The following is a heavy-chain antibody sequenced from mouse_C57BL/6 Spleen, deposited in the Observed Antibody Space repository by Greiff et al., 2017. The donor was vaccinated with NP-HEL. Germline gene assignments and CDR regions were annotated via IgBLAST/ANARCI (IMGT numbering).Heavy chain of an antibody. CDR3: ARSESADYYGSSYWYFDV. J-gene: IGHJ1*03. Sequence: QVQLQQPGAELVKPGASVKLSCKASGYTFTSYWMHWVKQRPGRGLEWIGRIDPNSGGTKYNEKFKSKATLTVDKPSSTAYMQLSSLTSEDSAVYYCARSESADYYGSSYWYFDVWGTGTTVTVSS. CDR2: IDPNSGGT. CDR1: GYTFTSYW. D-gene: IGHD1-1*01. V-gene: IGHV1-72*01.